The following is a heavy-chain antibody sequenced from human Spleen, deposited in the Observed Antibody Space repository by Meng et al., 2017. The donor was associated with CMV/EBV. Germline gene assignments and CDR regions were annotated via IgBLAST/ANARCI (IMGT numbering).Heavy chain of an antibody. D-gene: IGHD4-11*01. CDR2: VSYDGRNE. Sequence: GESLKISCAASGFTFSHLPMHWVRQAPGKGLEWVAIVSYDGRNEHYADSVKGRFTISRDNAKNSLYLQMTSLRAEDTAVYYCARDYSNYPYYFDYWGQGTLVTVSS. CDR1: GFTFSHLP. CDR3: ARDYSNYPYYFDY. J-gene: IGHJ4*02. V-gene: IGHV3-30*04.